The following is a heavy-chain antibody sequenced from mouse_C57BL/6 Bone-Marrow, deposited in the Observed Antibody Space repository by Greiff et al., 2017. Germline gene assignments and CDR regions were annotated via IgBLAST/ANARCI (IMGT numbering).Heavy chain of an antibody. J-gene: IGHJ3*01. CDR3: ARSGVLRTYAY. V-gene: IGHV1-64*01. Sequence: QVHVKQPGAELVKPGASVKLSCKASGYTFTSYWMHWVKQRPGQGLEWIGMIHPNSGSTNYNAKFKSKVTLTVDKSSSTAYMQLSSLSSEDAAVYYCARSGVLRTYAYGGRRTLVTVSA. D-gene: IGHD1-1*01. CDR2: IHPNSGST. CDR1: GYTFTSYW.